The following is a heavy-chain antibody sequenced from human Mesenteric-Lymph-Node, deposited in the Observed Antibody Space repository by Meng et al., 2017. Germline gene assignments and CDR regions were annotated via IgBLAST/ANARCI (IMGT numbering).Heavy chain of an antibody. V-gene: IGHV3-33*01. CDR3: ARGEMVRGLDY. CDR1: GFTCRSYG. CDR2: IWYDGSNK. D-gene: IGHD3-10*01. Sequence: QGQLVEAGGGVVQPGRSLRRACAASGFTCRSYGMHGVRQAPGKGLEWVAVIWYDGSNKYYADSVKGRFTISRDNSKNTLYLQMNSLRAEDTAVYYCARGEMVRGLDYWGQGTLVTVSS. J-gene: IGHJ4*02.